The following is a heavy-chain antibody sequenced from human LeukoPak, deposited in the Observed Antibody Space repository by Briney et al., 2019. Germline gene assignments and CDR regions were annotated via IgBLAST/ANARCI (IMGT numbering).Heavy chain of an antibody. J-gene: IGHJ6*03. D-gene: IGHD6-6*01. CDR3: ARCDSSSTDYYYYMDV. CDR2: ISSSGSTI. Sequence: GGSLRLSCAASGFTFSSYAMHWVRQAPGKGLEWVSYISSSGSTIYYADSVKGRFTISRDNAKNSLYLQMNSLRAEDTAVYYCARCDSSSTDYYYYMDVWGKGTTVTVSS. V-gene: IGHV3-48*04. CDR1: GFTFSSYA.